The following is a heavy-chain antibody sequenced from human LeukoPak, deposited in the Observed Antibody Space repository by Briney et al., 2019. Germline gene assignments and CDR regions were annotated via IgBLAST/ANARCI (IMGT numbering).Heavy chain of an antibody. Sequence: GGSLRLSCAASGFTFSSYSMTWVRQAPGKGLEWVSSISSSSSYIYYADSVKGRFTISRDNAKNSLYLQMNSLRAEDTAVYYCARVRGIVAATPGYWGQGTLVTVSS. CDR2: ISSSSSYI. J-gene: IGHJ4*02. CDR3: ARVRGIVAATPGY. D-gene: IGHD6-13*01. CDR1: GFTFSSYS. V-gene: IGHV3-21*01.